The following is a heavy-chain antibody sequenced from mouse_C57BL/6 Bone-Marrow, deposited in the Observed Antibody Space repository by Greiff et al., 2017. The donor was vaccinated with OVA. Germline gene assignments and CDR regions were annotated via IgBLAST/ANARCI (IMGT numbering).Heavy chain of an antibody. CDR3: ARANYYGSSPPYFDY. Sequence: VQLQQSGAELARPGASVKMSCKASGYTFTSYTMHWVKQRPGQGLEWIGYINPSSGYTKYNQKFKDKATLTADKSSSTAYMQLSSLTSEDSAVYYGARANYYGSSPPYFDYWGQGTTLTVSS. V-gene: IGHV1-4*01. CDR2: INPSSGYT. D-gene: IGHD1-1*01. CDR1: GYTFTSYT. J-gene: IGHJ2*01.